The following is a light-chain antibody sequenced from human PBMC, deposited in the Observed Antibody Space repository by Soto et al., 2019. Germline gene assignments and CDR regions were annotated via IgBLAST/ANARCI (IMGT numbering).Light chain of an antibody. CDR2: EVN. CDR1: SSDVGGYNY. Sequence: QSALTQPPSASGSPGQSVTISCTGTSSDVGGYNYVSWYQQHPGKVPKLMAYEVNKRPSGVPDRFSGSKSGNTASLTVSGLQAEEEADYYCTSYAGGNNVFGTGTKVTVL. CDR3: TSYAGGNNV. V-gene: IGLV2-8*01. J-gene: IGLJ1*01.